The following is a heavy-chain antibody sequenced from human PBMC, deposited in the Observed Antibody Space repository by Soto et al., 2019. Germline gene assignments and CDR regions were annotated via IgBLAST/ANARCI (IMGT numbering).Heavy chain of an antibody. CDR1: GGSLSNYY. D-gene: IGHD3-16*02. CDR2: IFPSGST. CDR3: ARGSLAIDY. J-gene: IGHJ4*02. V-gene: IGHV4-4*07. Sequence: QVQLQESGPGLVKPSETLSLTCTVSGGSLSNYYWSWIRQPAGEGLEWLGRIFPSGSTNYNPSLKSRVTMSVDTSKNQFSLAFSSVTAADTAVYYCARGSLAIDYWGQGTQVIVSS.